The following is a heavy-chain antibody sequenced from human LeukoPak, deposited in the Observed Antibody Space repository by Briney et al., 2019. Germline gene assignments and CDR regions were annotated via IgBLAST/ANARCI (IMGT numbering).Heavy chain of an antibody. CDR3: ARDRNTDFWSGYYTNYFDY. D-gene: IGHD3-3*01. CDR2: IKQDGSEK. Sequence: GGSLRLSCAASGFTFNSYWMTWVRQAPGKGLEWVATIKQDGSEKYYVDSVKSRFTISRDNAKNSLYLQMNSLRAEDTAVYYCARDRNTDFWSGYYTNYFDYWGQGTLVTVSS. J-gene: IGHJ4*02. CDR1: GFTFNSYW. V-gene: IGHV3-7*01.